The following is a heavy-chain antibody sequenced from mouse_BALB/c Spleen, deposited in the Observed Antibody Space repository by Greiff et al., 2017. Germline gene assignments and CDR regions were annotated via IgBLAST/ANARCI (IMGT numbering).Heavy chain of an antibody. Sequence: EVQLQESGPGLVKPSQSLSLTCSVTGYSITSGYYWNWIRQFPGNKLEWMGYISYDGSNNYNPSLKNRISITRDTSKNQFFLKLNSVTTEDTATYYCAREEGIYYDYEKESMDYWGQGTSVTVSS. J-gene: IGHJ4*01. CDR2: ISYDGSN. V-gene: IGHV3-6*02. CDR3: AREEGIYYDYEKESMDY. D-gene: IGHD2-4*01. CDR1: GYSITSGYY.